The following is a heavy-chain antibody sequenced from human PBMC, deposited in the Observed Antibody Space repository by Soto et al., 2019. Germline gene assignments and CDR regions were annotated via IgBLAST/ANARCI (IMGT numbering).Heavy chain of an antibody. V-gene: IGHV3-74*01. CDR2: ISPDGSNR. D-gene: IGHD2-21*01. CDR1: GFTFSTYW. Sequence: HPGGSLRLSCAASGFTFSTYWMNWVRQTPGKGLMWVSRISPDGSNRGYADSVEGRFTVPRDNAKNTLYLQMHSLRAEDTAMYYCASWGHIVPVSLTDFGHRGEVTLFTAPS. CDR3: ASWGHIVPVSLTDFGH. J-gene: IGHJ4*02.